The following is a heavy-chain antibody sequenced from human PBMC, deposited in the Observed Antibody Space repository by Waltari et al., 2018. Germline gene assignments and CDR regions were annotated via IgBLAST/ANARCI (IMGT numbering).Heavy chain of an antibody. V-gene: IGHV4-34*01. CDR2: INHSGNT. Sequence: QVQLQQWGAGLLKPSETLSLPCGVYGGSFRGNYWSWIRQAPGKGLEWIGEINHSGNTKYNPSLKSRVTMSVDTFKNYFSLNLTSVTAADTAVYYCANRDLNKSYYYMDVWGKGTTVIVSS. CDR3: ANRDLNKSYYYMDV. CDR1: GGSFRGNY. J-gene: IGHJ6*03.